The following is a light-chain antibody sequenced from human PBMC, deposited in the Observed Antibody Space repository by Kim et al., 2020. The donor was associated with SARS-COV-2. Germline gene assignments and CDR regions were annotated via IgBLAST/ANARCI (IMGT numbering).Light chain of an antibody. Sequence: GKSITISSAGTSSDVGAYKYVSWYQQHPGKAPKLLIYDVSDRPSGVSNRFSGSKSGNTASLTISGLQAEDEADYYCTSYTSSSTYVFGTGTKVTVL. CDR1: SSDVGAYKY. CDR3: TSYTSSSTYV. CDR2: DVS. V-gene: IGLV2-14*03. J-gene: IGLJ1*01.